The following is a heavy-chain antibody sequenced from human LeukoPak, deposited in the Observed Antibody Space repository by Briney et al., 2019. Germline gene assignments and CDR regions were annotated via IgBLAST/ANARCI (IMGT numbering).Heavy chain of an antibody. J-gene: IGHJ4*02. CDR2: IYYSGST. CDR1: GGSISSSSYY. CDR3: ARRSAYYGSGNYYYFDY. Sequence: SETLSLTCTVSGGSISSSSYYWGWIRQPPGKGLEWIGSIYYSGSTYYNPSLKSRVTISVDTSKNQFSLRLSSLTAADTAVYYCARRSAYYGSGNYYYFDYWSQGTLVTVSS. V-gene: IGHV4-39*07. D-gene: IGHD3-10*01.